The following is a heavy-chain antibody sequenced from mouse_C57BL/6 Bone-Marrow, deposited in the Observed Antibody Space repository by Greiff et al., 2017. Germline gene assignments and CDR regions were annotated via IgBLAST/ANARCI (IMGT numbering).Heavy chain of an antibody. CDR2: IWGGGST. CDR1: GFSLTSYG. V-gene: IGHV2-9*01. CDR3: ANYYGSSSYYAMDY. Sequence: VKLVESGPGLVAPSQSLSITCTVSGFSLTSYGVDWVRQPPGKGLEWPGVIWGGGSTNYNSALMSRLSISKDNSKSQVFLKMNSLQTDDTAMYYCANYYGSSSYYAMDYWGQGTSVTVSS. J-gene: IGHJ4*01. D-gene: IGHD1-1*01.